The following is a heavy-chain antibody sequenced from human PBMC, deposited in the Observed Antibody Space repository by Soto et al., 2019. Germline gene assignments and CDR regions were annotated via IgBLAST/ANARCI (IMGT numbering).Heavy chain of an antibody. CDR2: INAGNGNT. CDR1: GYTFTSYA. CDR3: ARSMVVVTALDY. V-gene: IGHV1-3*05. D-gene: IGHD2-21*02. Sequence: QVQLVQSGAEEKKPGASVKVSCKASGYTFTSYAMHWVRQAPGQRLEWMGWINAGNGNTKDSQKFQGRVTITRDTPASTAYMEVSSLRSEDTAVYYCARSMVVVTALDYWGQGALVTVCS. J-gene: IGHJ4*02.